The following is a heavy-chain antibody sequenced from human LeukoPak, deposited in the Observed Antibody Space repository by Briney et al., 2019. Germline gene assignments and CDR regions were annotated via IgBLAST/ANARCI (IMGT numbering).Heavy chain of an antibody. D-gene: IGHD4-17*01. CDR2: INSGSNSI. V-gene: IGHV3-21*01. CDR3: TRGSYGDYGY. CDR1: GFIFSSFT. J-gene: IGHJ4*02. Sequence: PGGSLRLSCATSGFIFSSFTMNWVRQAPGRGLAWVSSINSGSNSIYYADSVTGRFTISRDNAKNSLYLQMNSLRAEDTAVYYCTRGSYGDYGYWGQGALVTVSS.